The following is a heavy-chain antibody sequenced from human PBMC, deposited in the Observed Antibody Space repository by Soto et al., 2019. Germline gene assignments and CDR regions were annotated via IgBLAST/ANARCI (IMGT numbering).Heavy chain of an antibody. V-gene: IGHV3-30*03. Sequence: QVQLVESGGGVVQPGRSLRLSCAASGFPFTSYGMHWVREGPDKGLEWVAIISYDGSDKYYVDSVKGRFTISRDNSKNTLYLQMNSLRPEDTALYYCVGGQYYFDYLGQGTLVIVSS. D-gene: IGHD3-10*01. CDR3: VGGQYYFDY. CDR1: GFPFTSYG. J-gene: IGHJ4*02. CDR2: ISYDGSDK.